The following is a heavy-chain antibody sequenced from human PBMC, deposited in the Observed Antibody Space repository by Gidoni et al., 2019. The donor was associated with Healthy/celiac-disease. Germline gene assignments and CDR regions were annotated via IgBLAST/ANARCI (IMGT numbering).Heavy chain of an antibody. CDR2: IKQDGTEK. V-gene: IGHV3-7*01. Sequence: EVQLVESGGGLVKPGGSLRLSCAASGFTLSSYWMGWVRQAPGKGLEWVANIKQDGTEKYYVDSVKGRFTISRDNAKNSLFLQMNSLRAEDTAVYYCARVPQYYFDYWGQGTLVTVSS. CDR3: ARVPQYYFDY. J-gene: IGHJ4*02. CDR1: GFTLSSYW.